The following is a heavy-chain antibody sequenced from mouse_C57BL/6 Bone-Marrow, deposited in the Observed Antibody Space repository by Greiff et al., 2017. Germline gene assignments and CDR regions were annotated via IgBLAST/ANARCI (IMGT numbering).Heavy chain of an antibody. CDR2: INPGSGGT. CDR3: ASREFYYDYDCLYAMDY. Sequence: VQLQQSGAELVRPGTSVKVSCKASGYAFTNYLIEWVKQRPGQGLEWIGVINPGSGGTNYNEKFKGKATLTADKSSSTAYMQLSSLTSEDSAVYFCASREFYYDYDCLYAMDYWGQGTSVTVSS. J-gene: IGHJ4*01. D-gene: IGHD2-4*01. V-gene: IGHV1-54*01. CDR1: GYAFTNYL.